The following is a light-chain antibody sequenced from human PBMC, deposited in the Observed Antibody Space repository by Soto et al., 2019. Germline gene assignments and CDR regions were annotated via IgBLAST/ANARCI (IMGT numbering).Light chain of an antibody. CDR2: GNS. V-gene: IGLV1-40*01. CDR3: QSYDSSLSGWV. J-gene: IGLJ3*02. Sequence: QAVVTQPPSVSGAPGQRVTISCTESSSNIGAGYDVHWYQQLPGTAPKLLIYGNSNRPSGVPDRFSGSKSGTSASLAITGLQAEDEGDYYCQSYDSSLSGWVFGGGTKLTVL. CDR1: SSNIGAGYD.